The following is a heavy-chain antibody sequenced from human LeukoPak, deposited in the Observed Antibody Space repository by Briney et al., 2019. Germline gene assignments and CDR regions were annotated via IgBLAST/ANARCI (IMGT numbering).Heavy chain of an antibody. D-gene: IGHD2-8*01. V-gene: IGHV3-33*01. CDR3: ARDNGEWRLNWFDH. Sequence: GRSLRLSCAASGFTFSIYVMHWVRQAPGKGLDWVALIWDDGNNKYYADSVKGRFTISRDNSKNTLYLQMNSLRAEDTAVYYCARDNGEWRLNWFDHWGQGTLVTVSS. CDR2: IWDDGNNK. J-gene: IGHJ5*02. CDR1: GFTFSIYV.